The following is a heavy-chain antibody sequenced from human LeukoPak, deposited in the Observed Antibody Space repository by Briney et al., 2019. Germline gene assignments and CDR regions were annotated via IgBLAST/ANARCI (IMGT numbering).Heavy chain of an antibody. CDR3: TTIEIGSDRTAFDV. Sequence: GGSLRLSCAASGLTLSAAWMNWVRQAPGKGLQWVARIHSNTDDATTDYAAPVKGRFTISRDDSENMLFLQMNNLRTEDTAVYYCTTIEIGSDRTAFDVWGQGAMVVVSS. D-gene: IGHD5-12*01. CDR1: GLTLSAAW. J-gene: IGHJ3*01. CDR2: IHSNTDDATT. V-gene: IGHV3-15*01.